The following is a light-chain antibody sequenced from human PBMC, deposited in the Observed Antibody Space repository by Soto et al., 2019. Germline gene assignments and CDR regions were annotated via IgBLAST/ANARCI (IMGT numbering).Light chain of an antibody. CDR2: EVS. V-gene: IGLV2-23*02. J-gene: IGLJ2*01. CDR1: SSDVGSFNL. CDR3: SSYSTSSTRII. Sequence: QSALTQPASVSGSPGQSITISCTGTSSDVGSFNLVSWYQQHPGKAPKFMIYEVSKRPSGVSNRFSGSKSGNTASLTIYGLQAEDEADYYCSSYSTSSTRIIFGGGTKLTVL.